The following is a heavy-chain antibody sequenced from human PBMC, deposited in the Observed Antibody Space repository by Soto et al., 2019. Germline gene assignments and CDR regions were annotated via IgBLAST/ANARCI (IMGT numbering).Heavy chain of an antibody. CDR1: GFTFRNNA. CDR2: ITSNGSKS. V-gene: IGHV3-23*01. Sequence: AGGSLRLSCVASGFTFRNNAVNWGRQAPGQGLEWISDITSNGSKSHYAYYVKGRISITRENVEDTLFLQLNNVRGADAAVYFCAKGPLHDCLGGSCHFDHWGQGVLVTVSS. CDR3: AKGPLHDCLGGSCHFDH. D-gene: IGHD2-15*01. J-gene: IGHJ4*02.